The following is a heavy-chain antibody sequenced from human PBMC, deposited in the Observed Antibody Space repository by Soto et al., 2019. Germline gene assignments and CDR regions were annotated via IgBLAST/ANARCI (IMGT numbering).Heavy chain of an antibody. V-gene: IGHV4-31*03. CDR1: GGSISSGGYY. J-gene: IGHJ5*02. D-gene: IGHD3-16*01. CDR3: ARDRFYVWGQHWFDP. Sequence: SETLSLTCTVSGGSISSGGYYWSWIRQHPGKGLEWIGYIYYSGSTYYNPSLKSRVTISVDTSKNQFSLKLSPVTAADTAVYYCARDRFYVWGQHWFDPWGQGTLVTVSS. CDR2: IYYSGST.